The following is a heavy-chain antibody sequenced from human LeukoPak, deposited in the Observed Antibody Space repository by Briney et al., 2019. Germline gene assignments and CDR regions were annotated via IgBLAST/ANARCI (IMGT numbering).Heavy chain of an antibody. CDR1: GFTFSSYG. CDR2: ISYDGSNK. V-gene: IGHV3-30*03. D-gene: IGHD4-17*01. Sequence: GGSLRLSCAASGFTFSSYGVHWVRQAPGKGLEWVAVISYDGSNKYYADSVKGRFTISRDNSKNTLYLQMNSLRAEDTAVYYCASGGGDYHNWFDPWGQGTLVTVSS. J-gene: IGHJ5*02. CDR3: ASGGGDYHNWFDP.